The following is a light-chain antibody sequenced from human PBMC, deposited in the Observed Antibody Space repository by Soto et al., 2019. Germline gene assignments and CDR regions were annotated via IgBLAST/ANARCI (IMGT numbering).Light chain of an antibody. CDR2: GAS. J-gene: IGKJ1*01. Sequence: EIVMTQSPATLSVSPGERATLSCRASQSVSSDLAWYQHKPGQAPRLLIYGASTRAAGVPARFSGRGSGTEFTLTISSLQSVDFAVYYCQQYDKWPQTFGHGTKVDIK. V-gene: IGKV3-15*01. CDR1: QSVSSD. CDR3: QQYDKWPQT.